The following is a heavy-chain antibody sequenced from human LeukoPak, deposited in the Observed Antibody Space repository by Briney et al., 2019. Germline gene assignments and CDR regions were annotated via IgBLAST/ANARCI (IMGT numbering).Heavy chain of an antibody. Sequence: GGSLRLSCAASGFTFSSYSMNWVRQAPGKGLEWVSSISSSSSYIYYADSVKGRFTISRDNAKTSLYLQMNSLRAEDTAVYYCASSLWGGSGSYFFDYWGQGTLVTVSS. J-gene: IGHJ4*02. CDR1: GFTFSSYS. V-gene: IGHV3-21*01. D-gene: IGHD1-26*01. CDR3: ASSLWGGSGSYFFDY. CDR2: ISSSSSYI.